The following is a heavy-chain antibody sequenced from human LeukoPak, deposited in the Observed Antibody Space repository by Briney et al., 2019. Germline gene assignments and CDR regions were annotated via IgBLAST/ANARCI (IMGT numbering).Heavy chain of an antibody. J-gene: IGHJ4*02. CDR2: ISSSSSTTI. D-gene: IGHD5-18*01. Sequence: GSLRLSCAASGFTFSSYGMNWVRHAPGKGLEWVSYISSSSSTTIYYADSVKGRFTISRDNAKNSLYLQMNSLRAEDTAVYYCASGYSYGPSFDYWGQGTLVTVSS. CDR3: ASGYSYGPSFDY. CDR1: GFTFSSYG. V-gene: IGHV3-48*04.